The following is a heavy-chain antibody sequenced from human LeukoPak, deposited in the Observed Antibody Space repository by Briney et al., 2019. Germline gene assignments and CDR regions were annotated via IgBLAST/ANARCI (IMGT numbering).Heavy chain of an antibody. CDR2: ISSSSSYI. Sequence: KPGGSLRLSCAASGFTFSSYSMNWVRQAPGKGLEWVSSISSSSSYIYYADSVKGRFTISRDNAKNSLYLQMNSLRAEDTAVYYCAREPYDFWSGYYRSPCYGMDVWGQGTTVTVSS. J-gene: IGHJ6*02. CDR1: GFTFSSYS. V-gene: IGHV3-21*01. CDR3: AREPYDFWSGYYRSPCYGMDV. D-gene: IGHD3-3*01.